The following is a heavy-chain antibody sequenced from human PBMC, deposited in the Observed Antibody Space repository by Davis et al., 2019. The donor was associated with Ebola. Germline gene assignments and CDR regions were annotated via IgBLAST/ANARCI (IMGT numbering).Heavy chain of an antibody. CDR3: VKTRSNWWNDALEI. Sequence: GGSLRLSCAASGISFSNYGMFWVRQAPVKVMEWVAVISPDGSDKNYADSGKGRFTISRDNSKNTLDLQMNSLRPEDTAVYYCVKTRSNWWNDALEIWGRGTMVIVSS. CDR1: GISFSNYG. J-gene: IGHJ3*02. V-gene: IGHV3-30*18. D-gene: IGHD2-8*02. CDR2: ISPDGSDK.